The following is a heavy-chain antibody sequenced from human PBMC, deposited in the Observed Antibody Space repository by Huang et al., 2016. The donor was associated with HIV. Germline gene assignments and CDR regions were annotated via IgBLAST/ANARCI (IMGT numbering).Heavy chain of an antibody. Sequence: EVQLVESGGGLVKPGGSLRLSCAASGFTFSDYRMSWVSQAPGKGLQWVSHISGSSSYIYYVDSVKGRFAISRDNAKNLLFLQMNSLRAEDTAVYYCARRYNWNYVAHGFDIWGQGTMVTVSS. D-gene: IGHD1-7*01. CDR3: ARRYNWNYVAHGFDI. CDR2: ISGSSSYI. V-gene: IGHV3-21*01. J-gene: IGHJ3*02. CDR1: GFTFSDYR.